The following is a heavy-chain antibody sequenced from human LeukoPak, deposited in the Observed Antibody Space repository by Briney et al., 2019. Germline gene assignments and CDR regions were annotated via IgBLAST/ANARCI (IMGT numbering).Heavy chain of an antibody. CDR1: GFSFSSYW. CDR3: ARSSYPYYFDY. J-gene: IGHJ4*02. V-gene: IGHV3-74*01. Sequence: GGSLRLSXGASGFSFSSYWMHWVRQAPGKGLMWVSRVNNDGSSTTYADSVEGRFTISRDNARNTLYLQMNSLRAEDTAVYYCARSSYPYYFDYWGQGTLVTVSS. D-gene: IGHD6-19*01. CDR2: VNNDGSST.